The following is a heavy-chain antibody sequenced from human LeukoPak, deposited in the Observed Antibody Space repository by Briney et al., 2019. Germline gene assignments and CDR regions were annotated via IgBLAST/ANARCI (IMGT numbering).Heavy chain of an antibody. D-gene: IGHD3-22*01. Sequence: SESLSLTCTVSGGSISSYYWSWIRQPPGKGLEWIGYIYYSGSTNYNPSLKSRVTISVDTSKNQFSLKLSSVTAADTAVYYCARSGDSSGYYLFDYWGQGTLVTVSS. CDR2: IYYSGST. J-gene: IGHJ4*02. V-gene: IGHV4-59*01. CDR3: ARSGDSSGYYLFDY. CDR1: GGSISSYY.